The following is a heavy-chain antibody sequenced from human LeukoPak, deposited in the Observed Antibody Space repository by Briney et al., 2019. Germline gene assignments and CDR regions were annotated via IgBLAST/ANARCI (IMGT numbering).Heavy chain of an antibody. J-gene: IGHJ4*02. CDR1: GGSFSGYY. V-gene: IGHV4-34*01. D-gene: IGHD3-3*01. Sequence: SETLSLTCAVYGGSFSGYYGSWIRQPPGKGLEWIGEINHSGTTNYNPSLKSRVTISVDTSKNQFSLRLSSVTAADTAVYYCARGIPHPRSITIFGVVRTALDYWGQGTLVTVSS. CDR3: ARGIPHPRSITIFGVVRTALDY. CDR2: INHSGTT.